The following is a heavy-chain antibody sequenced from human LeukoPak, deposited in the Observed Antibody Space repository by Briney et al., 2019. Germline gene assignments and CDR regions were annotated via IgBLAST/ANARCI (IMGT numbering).Heavy chain of an antibody. CDR2: IRFDGSNR. V-gene: IGHV3-30*02. CDR3: AKRIQSAMAMGY. Sequence: GGSLRLSCAASRFTFSNYGMHWVRQAPGKGLEWVAFIRFDGSNRYYADSVKGRFTISRDTSKNTLYLQMNSLRAEDTAVYYCAKRIQSAMAMGYWGQGTLVTVSS. CDR1: RFTFSNYG. D-gene: IGHD5-18*01. J-gene: IGHJ4*02.